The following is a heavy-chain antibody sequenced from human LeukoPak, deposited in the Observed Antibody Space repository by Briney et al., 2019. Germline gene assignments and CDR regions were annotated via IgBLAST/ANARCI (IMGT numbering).Heavy chain of an antibody. CDR2: IYSGGST. J-gene: IGHJ4*02. Sequence: GGSLRLSCAASGFTVSNNYMRWVRQAPGKGLEWVSLIYSGGSTYCADSVKGRFTISRDNSKNTLYLQMNSLRAEDTAVYYCARDRHCSSSSCYGLWGQGTRVTVSS. CDR3: ARDRHCSSSSCYGL. D-gene: IGHD2-2*01. V-gene: IGHV3-66*01. CDR1: GFTVSNNY.